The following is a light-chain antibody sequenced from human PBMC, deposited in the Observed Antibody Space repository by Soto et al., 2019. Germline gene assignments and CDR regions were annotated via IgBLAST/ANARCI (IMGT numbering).Light chain of an antibody. V-gene: IGKV1-5*01. CDR2: DAS. J-gene: IGKJ1*01. CDR3: QQYNSHRT. Sequence: DIQMTQSHSTLSASVRSRVSITCRASQSISSWLAWYQQKPGKAPKLLIYDASSLESGVPSRFSGSESGTEFTPTISSLQPDDSATYYCQQYNSHRTFGQGTNVDIK. CDR1: QSISSW.